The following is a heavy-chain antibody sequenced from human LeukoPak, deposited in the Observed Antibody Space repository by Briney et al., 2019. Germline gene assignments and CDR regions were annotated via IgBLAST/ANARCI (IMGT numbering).Heavy chain of an antibody. CDR3: ARDALISSSFDY. CDR1: GFTVSSNY. Sequence: GGSLRLSCAASGFTVSSNYMSWVRQAPGKGLEWVSVIYSGGSTYYADSVKGRFTISRDNSKNTLYLQMNSLRAEDTAVYYCARDALISSSFDYWGQGTLVTVSS. D-gene: IGHD6-6*01. J-gene: IGHJ4*02. V-gene: IGHV3-66*01. CDR2: IYSGGST.